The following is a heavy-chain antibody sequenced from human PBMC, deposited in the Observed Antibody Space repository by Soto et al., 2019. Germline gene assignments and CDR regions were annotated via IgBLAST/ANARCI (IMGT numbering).Heavy chain of an antibody. J-gene: IGHJ6*02. V-gene: IGHV4-59*01. CDR2: IYYSGST. CDR3: ARESPRSSWYGYGMDV. Sequence: PSETLSLTCTVSGGSISSYYWGWIRQPPGKGLEWIGYIYYSGSTNYNPSLKSRVTISVDTSKNQFSLKLSSVTAADTAVYYCARESPRSSWYGYGMDVWGQGTTVTVSS. CDR1: GGSISSYY. D-gene: IGHD6-13*01.